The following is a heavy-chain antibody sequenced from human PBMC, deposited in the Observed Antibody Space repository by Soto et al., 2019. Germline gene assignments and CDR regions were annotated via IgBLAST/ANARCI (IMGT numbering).Heavy chain of an antibody. CDR3: ASGAPWLRRTPFDY. J-gene: IGHJ4*02. CDR1: GGSFSGYY. CDR2: INHSGST. D-gene: IGHD5-12*01. V-gene: IGHV4-34*01. Sequence: QVQLQQWGAGLLKPSETLSLTCAVYGGSFSGYYWSWIRQPPGKGLEWIGEINHSGSTNYNPSLKSRVTISVDTSKNQFSLKLSSGTAADTAVYYCASGAPWLRRTPFDYWGQGTLVTVSS.